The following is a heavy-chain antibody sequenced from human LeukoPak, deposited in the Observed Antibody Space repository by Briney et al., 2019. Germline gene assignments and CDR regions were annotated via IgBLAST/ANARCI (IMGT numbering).Heavy chain of an antibody. CDR1: GFTLSTYW. CDR3: AIKAKGDY. CDR2: INNSGGST. V-gene: IGHV3-23*01. D-gene: IGHD3-10*01. J-gene: IGHJ4*02. Sequence: PGGSLRLSCAASGFTLSTYWMNWVRQAPGKGLEWVSTINNSGGSTYYADSVKGRFTISRDNSKNTLYLQMNSLRAEDTAVYYSAIKAKGDYWGQGTLVTVSS.